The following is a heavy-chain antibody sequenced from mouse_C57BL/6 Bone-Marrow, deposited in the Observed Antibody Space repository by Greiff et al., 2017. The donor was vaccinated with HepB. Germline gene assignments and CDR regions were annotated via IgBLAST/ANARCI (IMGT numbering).Heavy chain of an antibody. J-gene: IGHJ4*01. D-gene: IGHD2-1*01. V-gene: IGHV1-9*01. CDR3: AGSPYGNYVDYYAMDY. CDR1: GYTFTGYW. CDR2: ILPGSGST. Sequence: QVQLQQSGAELMKPGASVKLSCKATGYTFTGYWIEWVKQRPGHGLEWIGEILPGSGSTNYNEKFKGKATFTADTSSNTAYMQLSSLTTEDSAIYYCAGSPYGNYVDYYAMDYWGQGTSVTVSS.